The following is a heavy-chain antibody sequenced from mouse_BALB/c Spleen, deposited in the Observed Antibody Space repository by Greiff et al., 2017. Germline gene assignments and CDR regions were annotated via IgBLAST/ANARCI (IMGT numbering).Heavy chain of an antibody. V-gene: IGHV14-4*02. CDR2: IDPENGDT. D-gene: IGHD2-4*01. Sequence: EVQLQQSGAELVRSGASVKLSCTASGFNIKDYYMHWVKQRPEQGLEWIGWIDPENGDTEYAPKFQGKATMTADTSSNTAYLQLSSLTSEDTAVYYCNAFYYDYDVRALEGNWGQGTLVTVSA. CDR3: NAFYYDYDVRALEGN. J-gene: IGHJ3*01. CDR1: GFNIKDYY.